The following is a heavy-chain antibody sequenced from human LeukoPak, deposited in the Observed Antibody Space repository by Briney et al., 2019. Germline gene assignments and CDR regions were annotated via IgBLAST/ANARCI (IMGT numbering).Heavy chain of an antibody. CDR1: GGSISSYY. J-gene: IGHJ6*03. V-gene: IGHV4-4*07. D-gene: IGHD3-10*01. CDR2: IYTSGST. Sequence: ASETLSLTCTVSGGSISSYYWSWIRQPAGKGLEWIGRIYTSGSTNYNPSLKSRVTMSVDTSKNQFSLKLSSVTAADTAVYYCASASGYGSGSYFSTNYYYYMDVWGKGTTVTISS. CDR3: ASASGYGSGSYFSTNYYYYMDV.